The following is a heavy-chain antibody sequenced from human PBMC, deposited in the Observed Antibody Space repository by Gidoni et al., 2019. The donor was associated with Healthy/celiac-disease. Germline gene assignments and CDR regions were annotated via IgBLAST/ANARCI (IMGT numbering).Heavy chain of an antibody. CDR3: ARLGISSSRPDY. V-gene: IGHV4-39*01. D-gene: IGHD6-13*01. CDR1: GGSISSSSYY. J-gene: IGHJ4*02. CDR2: IYYSGST. Sequence: QLQLQESGPGLVKPSETLSLTCTVSGGSISSSSYYWGWIRQPPGKGLAWIGSIYYSGSTYYNPSLKSRVTISVDTSKNQFSLKLSSVTAADTAVYYCARLGISSSRPDYWGQGTLVTVSS.